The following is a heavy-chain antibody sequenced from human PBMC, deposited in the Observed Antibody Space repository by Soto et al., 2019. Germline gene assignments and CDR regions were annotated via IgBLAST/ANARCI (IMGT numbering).Heavy chain of an antibody. CDR3: ARHGFSIEARRSWFDP. D-gene: IGHD6-6*01. CDR2: IYYSGST. Sequence: PSETLSLTCTVSGGSLSSSSYYWGWIRQPPGKGLEWIGSIYYSGSTYYNPSLKSRVTISVDTSKNQFSLKLSSVTAADTAVYYCARHGFSIEARRSWFDPWGQGTLVT. V-gene: IGHV4-39*01. J-gene: IGHJ5*02. CDR1: GGSLSSSSYY.